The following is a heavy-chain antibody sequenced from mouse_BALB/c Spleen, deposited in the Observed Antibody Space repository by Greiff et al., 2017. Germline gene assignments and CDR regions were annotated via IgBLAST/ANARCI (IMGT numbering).Heavy chain of an antibody. CDR1: GYTFTSYW. CDR3: TREAYYGSYFDY. CDR2: IYPGNSDT. V-gene: IGHV1-5*01. Sequence: EVQLQQSGTVLARPGASVKMSCKASGYTFTSYWMHWVKQRPGQGLEWIGAIYPGNSDTSYNQKFKGKAKLTAVTSTSTAYMELSSLTNEDSAVYYCTREAYYGSYFDYWGQGTTLTVSS. J-gene: IGHJ2*01. D-gene: IGHD1-1*01.